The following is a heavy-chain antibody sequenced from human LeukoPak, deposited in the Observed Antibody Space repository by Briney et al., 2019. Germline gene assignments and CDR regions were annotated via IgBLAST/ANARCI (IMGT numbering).Heavy chain of an antibody. CDR2: ISGPGGGT. D-gene: IGHD1-26*01. V-gene: IGHV3-23*01. Sequence: QPGGSLRLSCAASGFTFSSYVMNWVRQAPGKGLEWVSAISGPGGGTYYADSVKGRFTISRDNSKNTLYLQMNSLRVEDTAIYYCAKDVGKWESLHFFDYWGQGTLVTVSS. J-gene: IGHJ4*02. CDR1: GFTFSSYV. CDR3: AKDVGKWESLHFFDY.